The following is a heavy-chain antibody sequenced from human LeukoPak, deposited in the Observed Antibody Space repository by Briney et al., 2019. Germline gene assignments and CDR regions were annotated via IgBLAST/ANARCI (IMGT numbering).Heavy chain of an antibody. Sequence: PSETLSLTCAVYGGSFSGYYWSWIRQPPGKGLEWIGEINHSGSTNYNPSLKSRVTISVDTSKNQFSLKLSSVTAADTAVYYCARDARRRGWLANWFDPWGQGTLVTVSS. V-gene: IGHV4-34*01. CDR3: ARDARRRGWLANWFDP. CDR1: GGSFSGYY. CDR2: INHSGST. D-gene: IGHD6-19*01. J-gene: IGHJ5*02.